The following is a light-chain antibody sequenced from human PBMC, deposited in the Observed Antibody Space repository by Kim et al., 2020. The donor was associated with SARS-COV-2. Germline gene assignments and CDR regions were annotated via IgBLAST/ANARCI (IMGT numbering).Light chain of an antibody. J-gene: IGKJ2*01. CDR2: GVS. CDR3: QQYGDAAFT. CDR1: QSVTRNF. V-gene: IGKV3-20*01. Sequence: SPGERATLSCRASQSVTRNFLTWYQQKPGQAPRLLIYGVSNRATGIPDRFSGSGSGTDFTLTISGLEPEDFAVYYCQQYGDAAFTFGQGTKLEI.